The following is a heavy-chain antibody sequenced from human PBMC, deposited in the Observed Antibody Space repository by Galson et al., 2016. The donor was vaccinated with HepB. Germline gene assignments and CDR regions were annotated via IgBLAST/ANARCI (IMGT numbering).Heavy chain of an antibody. D-gene: IGHD4-11*01. Sequence: SLRLSCAASGFTFINYAMSWVRQAPGKGLEWVSSISGRGVGTTYYAASVKGRFTISRDNSKNTLYLQMNSLRVEDTAVYYCATSDYDNFGPLGWFDPWGQGTQVTVAS. J-gene: IGHJ5*02. CDR3: ATSDYDNFGPLGWFDP. CDR1: GFTFINYA. CDR2: ISGRGVGT. V-gene: IGHV3-23*01.